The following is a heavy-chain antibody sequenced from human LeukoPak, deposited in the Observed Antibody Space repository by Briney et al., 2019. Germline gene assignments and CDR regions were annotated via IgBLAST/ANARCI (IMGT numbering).Heavy chain of an antibody. CDR2: ISGSGGST. J-gene: IGHJ4*02. CDR1: GFTFSSYA. V-gene: IGHV3-23*01. CDR3: AKDGALTVTTNY. D-gene: IGHD4-11*01. Sequence: GGSLRLSCAASGFTFSSYAMSWVRQAPGKGLEWVSAISGSGGSTYCADSVKGRFTISRDNSKNTLYLQVNSLRAEDTAVYYCAKDGALTVTTNYWGQGTLVTVSS.